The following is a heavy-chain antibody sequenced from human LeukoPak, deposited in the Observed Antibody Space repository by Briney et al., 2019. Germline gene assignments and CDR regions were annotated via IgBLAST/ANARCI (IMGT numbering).Heavy chain of an antibody. J-gene: IGHJ4*02. Sequence: GGSLRLSCAASGFTFSSYSMNWVRQAPGKGLEWVSSISSSSYIYYADSVKGRFTISRDNAKNSLYLQMNSLRAEDTAVYYCARDRSPRTGSGVRYFDYWGQGTLVTVSS. CDR1: GFTFSSYS. V-gene: IGHV3-21*01. D-gene: IGHD3-10*01. CDR3: ARDRSPRTGSGVRYFDY. CDR2: ISSSSYI.